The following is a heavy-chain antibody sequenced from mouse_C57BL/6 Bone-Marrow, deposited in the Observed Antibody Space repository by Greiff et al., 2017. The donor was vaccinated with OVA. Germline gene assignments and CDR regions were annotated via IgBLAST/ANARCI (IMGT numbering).Heavy chain of an antibody. J-gene: IGHJ1*03. Sequence: QVQLQQPGAELVMPGASVKLSCKASGYTFTSSWMHWVKQRPGQGLEWIGEIDPSDSYTNYNQKFKGKSTLTVDKSSSTAYMQLISLTSEDSAVYYCAREDDYDLYWYFDVWGTGTTVTVSS. D-gene: IGHD2-4*01. CDR1: GYTFTSSW. CDR3: AREDDYDLYWYFDV. CDR2: IDPSDSYT. V-gene: IGHV1-69*01.